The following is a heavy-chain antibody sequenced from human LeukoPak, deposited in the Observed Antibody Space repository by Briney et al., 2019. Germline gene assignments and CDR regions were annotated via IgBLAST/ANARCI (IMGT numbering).Heavy chain of an antibody. V-gene: IGHV3-23*01. CDR2: ISGSGGST. Sequence: PGGSLRLSCAASGFTFSSYAMSWVRQAPGKGLEWVSAISGSGGSTYYADSVKGRFTISRDNSKNTLYLQMNSLRAEDTAVYYCAKSPHLPYCSSTSCYRVYFDYWGQGTLVTVSS. J-gene: IGHJ4*02. CDR1: GFTFSSYA. D-gene: IGHD2-2*01. CDR3: AKSPHLPYCSSTSCYRVYFDY.